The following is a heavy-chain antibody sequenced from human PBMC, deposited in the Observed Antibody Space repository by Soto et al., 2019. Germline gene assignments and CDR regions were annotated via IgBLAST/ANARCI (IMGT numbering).Heavy chain of an antibody. CDR1: GASISSGDYS. CDR2: IYHSGNT. CDR3: VRGQPHRITIFEVVIRSYDYGMDV. V-gene: IGHV4-30-2*01. Sequence: SETLSLTCAVSGASISSGDYSWTWIRQPPGRGLEWIGYIYHSGNTYYNPSLESRITMAVDTSKNQFSLKLSSVTAADTAVYFCVRGQPHRITIFEVVIRSYDYGMDVWGQGTTVTVSS. D-gene: IGHD3-3*01. J-gene: IGHJ6*02.